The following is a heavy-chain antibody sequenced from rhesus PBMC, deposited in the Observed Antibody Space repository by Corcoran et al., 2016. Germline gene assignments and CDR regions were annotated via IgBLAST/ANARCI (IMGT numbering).Heavy chain of an antibody. D-gene: IGHD6-43*01. CDR2: INSGGGST. J-gene: IGHJ1*01. V-gene: IGHV3S5*01. CDR3: AKDRGSSYPVFFEF. CDR1: GFTFSSYG. Sequence: EVQLVETGGGLVQPGGSLKLSCAASGFTFSSYGMSWVRQAPGKGLEWVSAINSGGGSTYYAASVKGRFTISRDNSKNTLSLQMNSLRAEDTAVYYCAKDRGSSYPVFFEFWGQGALVTVSS.